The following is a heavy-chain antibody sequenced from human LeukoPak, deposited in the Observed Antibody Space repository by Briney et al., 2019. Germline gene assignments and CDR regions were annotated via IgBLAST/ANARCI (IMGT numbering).Heavy chain of an antibody. D-gene: IGHD3-22*01. J-gene: IGHJ4*02. CDR2: IWYDGSNK. CDR1: GFTFSSYG. Sequence: GGSLRLACAASGFTFSSYGMHWVRQAPGKGLEWVAVIWYDGSNKYYADSVKGRFTISRDNSKNTLYLQMNSLRAEDTAVYYCAGDNSRGDSSGYYFRYWGQGTLVTVSS. CDR3: AGDNSRGDSSGYYFRY. V-gene: IGHV3-33*01.